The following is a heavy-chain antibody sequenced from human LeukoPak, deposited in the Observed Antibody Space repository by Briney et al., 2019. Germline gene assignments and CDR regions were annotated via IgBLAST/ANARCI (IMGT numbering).Heavy chain of an antibody. CDR2: IYTSGST. Sequence: PSETLSLTCTVSGGSISSYYWSWIRQPPGKGLEWIGYIYTSGSTNYNPSLKSRVTISVDTSKNQFSLKLSSVTAADTAVYYWARRESGYYYDAFDIWGQGTMVTVSS. D-gene: IGHD3-22*01. CDR3: ARRESGYYYDAFDI. CDR1: GGSISSYY. V-gene: IGHV4-4*09. J-gene: IGHJ3*02.